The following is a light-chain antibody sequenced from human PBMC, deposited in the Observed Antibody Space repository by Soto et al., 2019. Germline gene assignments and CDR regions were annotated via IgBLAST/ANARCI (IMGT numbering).Light chain of an antibody. CDR2: DVT. J-gene: IGLJ1*01. Sequence: QSALTQPRSVSGSPGQSVTISCTGTSSDVGGYNFVSWYQHHPGKAPKLMIYDVTERPSGVPDRFAGSKSGNTASLTISGLQTADEADYYCSAYTATSTLIFGTGTKLTVL. V-gene: IGLV2-11*01. CDR1: SSDVGGYNF. CDR3: SAYTATSTLI.